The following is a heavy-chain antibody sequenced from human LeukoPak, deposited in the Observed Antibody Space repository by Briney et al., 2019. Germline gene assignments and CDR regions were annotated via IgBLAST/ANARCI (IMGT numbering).Heavy chain of an antibody. CDR3: ARRGSIAAHFDY. D-gene: IGHD6-6*01. J-gene: IGHJ4*02. CDR2: IYYSGST. Sequence: SETLSLTCTVSGGSISNYYWSWIRQPPGKGLEWIGYIYYSGSTNYNPSLKSRVTISVDTSKNQFSLKLSSVTAADTAVYYCARRGSIAAHFDYWGQGTLVTVSS. CDR1: GGSISNYY. V-gene: IGHV4-59*08.